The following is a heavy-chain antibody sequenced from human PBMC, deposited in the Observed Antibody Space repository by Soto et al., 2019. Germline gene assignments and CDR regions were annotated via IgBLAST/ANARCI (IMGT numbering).Heavy chain of an antibody. D-gene: IGHD1-26*01. J-gene: IGHJ4*02. CDR2: IKKDGSEK. Sequence: EVQLVESGGGLVQPGGSLRLSCAASGFTFGSYWMSWVRQAPGKGLEWVANIKKDGSEKYYVDSVRGRFTMSRDNAKNSLYLQMNSLRAEDTAVYYCARVVGATQMDFDYWGQGTLVTVSS. V-gene: IGHV3-7*01. CDR1: GFTFGSYW. CDR3: ARVVGATQMDFDY.